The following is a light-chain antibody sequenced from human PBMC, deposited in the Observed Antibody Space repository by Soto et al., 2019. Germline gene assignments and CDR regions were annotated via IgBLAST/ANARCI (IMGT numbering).Light chain of an antibody. CDR2: DAS. Sequence: DVQMTQSPPSLSASVGDRVTITCRASQTIDRSLNWYQQKPGKAPNLLIYDASNLQSGVPSRFSGSGSGTDFTLTISSLQPDDFATYSCQQGHSLPFTFGPGSKVDI. V-gene: IGKV1-39*01. CDR1: QTIDRS. J-gene: IGKJ3*01. CDR3: QQGHSLPFT.